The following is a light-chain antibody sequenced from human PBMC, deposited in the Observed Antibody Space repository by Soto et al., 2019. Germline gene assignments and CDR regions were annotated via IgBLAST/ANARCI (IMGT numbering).Light chain of an antibody. CDR1: SSDVGIYNY. V-gene: IGLV2-14*01. J-gene: IGLJ1*01. Sequence: QSVLTQPASVSGSAGQSIAISCTGSSSDVGIYNYVSWYQQHPGKVPKLIIYEVSNRPSGVSNRFSGSKSGNTASLTISGLQAEDEADYYCSSYTSSSTYVFGTGTKVTVL. CDR2: EVS. CDR3: SSYTSSSTYV.